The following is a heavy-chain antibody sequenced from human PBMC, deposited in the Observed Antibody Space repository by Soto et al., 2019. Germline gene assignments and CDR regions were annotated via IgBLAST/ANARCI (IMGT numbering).Heavy chain of an antibody. Sequence: SVKVSCKASGGTFSSYTISWVRQAPGQGLGWMGRIIPILGIANYAQKFQGRVTITADKSTSTAYMELSSLRSEDTAVYYCARQYSSGWYLWDYWGQGTLVTVSS. CDR2: IIPILGIA. J-gene: IGHJ4*02. CDR3: ARQYSSGWYLWDY. V-gene: IGHV1-69*02. D-gene: IGHD6-19*01. CDR1: GGTFSSYT.